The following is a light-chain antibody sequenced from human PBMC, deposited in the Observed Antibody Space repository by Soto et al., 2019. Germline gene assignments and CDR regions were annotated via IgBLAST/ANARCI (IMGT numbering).Light chain of an antibody. V-gene: IGKV3-20*01. CDR1: QSVSSSY. CDR2: GTS. CDR3: QQYDSSPPYMHT. Sequence: EIVLTQSPGTLSLSPGERATLSCRASQSVSSSYLAWYQQKPGQAPRLLIYGTSSRATGIPDRFSGSGSGTDFTLTISRLEPEDFAVYYCQQYDSSPPYMHTFGQGTKLEIK. J-gene: IGKJ2*01.